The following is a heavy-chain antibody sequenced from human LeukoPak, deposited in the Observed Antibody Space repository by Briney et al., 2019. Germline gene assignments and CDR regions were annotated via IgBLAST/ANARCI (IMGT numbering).Heavy chain of an antibody. CDR1: GYSFTSYW. J-gene: IGHJ3*02. CDR2: FYPGDSDT. D-gene: IGHD5-18*01. CDR3: ARRDTRRNDAFDI. V-gene: IGHV5-51*01. Sequence: GESLKISCKGSGYSFTSYWIGWVRQMPGKGLEWMGIFYPGDSDTRYSPSFQGQVTISADKSISTAYLQWSSLKASDTAMYYCARRDTRRNDAFDIWGQGTMVTVSS.